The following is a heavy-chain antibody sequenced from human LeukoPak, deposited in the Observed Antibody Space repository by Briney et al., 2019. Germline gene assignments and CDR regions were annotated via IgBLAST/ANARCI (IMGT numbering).Heavy chain of an antibody. CDR1: GCTFSSYA. CDR3: AKDGQAATYYYDSGAYYYDY. Sequence: PGGSLRLSCAASGCTFSSYAMSWVRQAPGKGLEWVSAISGSGGSTYYADSMKGRFTISRDNSKNTLYLQMNSLRAEDTAVYYCAKDGQAATYYYDSGAYYYDYWGQGTLVTVSS. D-gene: IGHD3-22*01. CDR2: ISGSGGST. J-gene: IGHJ4*02. V-gene: IGHV3-23*01.